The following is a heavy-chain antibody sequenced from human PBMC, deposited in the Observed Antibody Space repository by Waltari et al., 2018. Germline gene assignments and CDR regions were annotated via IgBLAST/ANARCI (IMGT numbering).Heavy chain of an antibody. CDR2: INHGGST. D-gene: IGHD3-3*01. CDR3: ARGSAITIFGVVPYYYYMDV. Sequence: QVQLQQWGAGLLKPSETLSLTCAVYGGSFSGYYWSWIRQPPGKGLEWIGEINHGGSTNYKTSRKSRVTISVDTSKNQCSLKLSSVTAADTAVYYGARGSAITIFGVVPYYYYMDVWGKGTTVTVSS. V-gene: IGHV4-34*01. CDR1: GGSFSGYY. J-gene: IGHJ6*03.